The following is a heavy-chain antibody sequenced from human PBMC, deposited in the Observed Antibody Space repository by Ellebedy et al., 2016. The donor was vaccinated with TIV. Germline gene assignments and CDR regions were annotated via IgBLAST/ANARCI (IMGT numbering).Heavy chain of an antibody. J-gene: IGHJ6*02. V-gene: IGHV5-51*01. CDR3: ARQTSYYDSRGYFLT. D-gene: IGHD3-22*01. CDR1: GYSFTTYW. CDR2: IYPGDSET. Sequence: PGGSLRLSCKGSGYSFTTYWIGWVRQMPGKGLEWMGIIYPGDSETSYSPSFQGQVTISADKYMKTAYLQWKSLRASDTAMYYCARQTSYYDSRGYFLTWGQGTTVTVSS.